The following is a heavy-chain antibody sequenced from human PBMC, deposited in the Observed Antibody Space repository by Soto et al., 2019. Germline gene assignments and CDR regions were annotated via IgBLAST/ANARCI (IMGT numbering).Heavy chain of an antibody. CDR1: GFTFSSYD. Sequence: EVQLVESGGGLVQPGGSLRLSCAASGFTFSSYDMHWVRQATGKGLEWVSTIGAAGDTSYPGSVKGRLTISRENARNSLYLQMNSLRAGDTAVYYCARGIGSYYYMDVWGKGTTVTVSS. CDR2: IGAAGDT. CDR3: ARGIGSYYYMDV. D-gene: IGHD2-15*01. J-gene: IGHJ6*03. V-gene: IGHV3-13*01.